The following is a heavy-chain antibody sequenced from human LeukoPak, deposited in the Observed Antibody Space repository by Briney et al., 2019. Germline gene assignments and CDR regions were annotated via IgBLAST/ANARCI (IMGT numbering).Heavy chain of an antibody. CDR3: AKDREIGIAVAQGVY. J-gene: IGHJ4*02. V-gene: IGHV3-30*02. Sequence: GGSLRLSCAASGFTFSSYGMHWVRQAPGKGLEWVAFIRYDGSNKYYADSVKGRFTISRDNSKNTLYLQMNSLRAEDTAVYYCAKDREIGIAVAQGVYWGQGTLVTVSS. D-gene: IGHD6-19*01. CDR1: GFTFSSYG. CDR2: IRYDGSNK.